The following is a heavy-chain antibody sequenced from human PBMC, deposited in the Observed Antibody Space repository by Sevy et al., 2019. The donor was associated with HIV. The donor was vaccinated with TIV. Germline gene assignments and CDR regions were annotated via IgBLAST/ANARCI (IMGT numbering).Heavy chain of an antibody. V-gene: IGHV3-23*01. CDR2: ISGSGTRT. Sequence: GGSLRLSCAVSGFSFDSYGMTWVRQAPGKGLEWVSGISGSGTRTYYADSVKGRFIISRGNSKNTLYLQMNSLRSEDTAIYYCAEGGGGHYDPDEIGYYFYYYNMDVWGKGTTVTVSS. J-gene: IGHJ6*03. CDR3: AEGGGGHYDPDEIGYYFYYYNMDV. D-gene: IGHD3-22*01. CDR1: GFSFDSYG.